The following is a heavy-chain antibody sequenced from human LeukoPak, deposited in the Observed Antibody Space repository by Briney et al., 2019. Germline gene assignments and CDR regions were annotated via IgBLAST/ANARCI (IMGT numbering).Heavy chain of an antibody. J-gene: IGHJ6*02. CDR2: IYYSGST. V-gene: IGHV4-39*01. CDR1: GGSISSSSYY. Sequence: SETLSLTCTVSGGSISSSSYYWGWIRQPPGQGLEWIGSIYYSGSTYYNPSLKSRVTISVDTSKNQFSLKLSSVTAADTAVYYCARHRDYYGMDVWGQGTTVTVSS. CDR3: ARHRDYYGMDV.